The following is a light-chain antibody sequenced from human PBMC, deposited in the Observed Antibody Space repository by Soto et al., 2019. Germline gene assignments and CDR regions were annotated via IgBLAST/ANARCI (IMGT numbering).Light chain of an antibody. V-gene: IGKV1-27*01. J-gene: IGKJ1*01. Sequence: DVKLTQSPSSLSASVGDRISITCRASQGINSYVAWYQQKPGRSPTILIYAASTLESGVPSRFSCSGSDTDFTLTISGLQPEDAGSYYCQNYKSLSRRFGRAFGQGTKVEIK. CDR2: AAS. CDR1: QGINSY. CDR3: QNYKSLSRRFGRA.